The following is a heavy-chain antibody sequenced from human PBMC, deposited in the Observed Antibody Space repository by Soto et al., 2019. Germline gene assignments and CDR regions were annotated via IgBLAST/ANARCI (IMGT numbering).Heavy chain of an antibody. CDR1: GFTFSSCR. D-gene: IGHD2-15*01. Sequence: PXGSLRLTCASSGFTFSSCRMNWVRQAPGKGLEWVSFISGSGDTKYYADSVKGRFTISRDNAKNSLYLKMSSLRDEDTAVYYCAKYCSSDACFDYWGQGTLVTV. CDR3: AKYCSSDACFDY. J-gene: IGHJ4*02. CDR2: ISGSGDTK. V-gene: IGHV3-48*02.